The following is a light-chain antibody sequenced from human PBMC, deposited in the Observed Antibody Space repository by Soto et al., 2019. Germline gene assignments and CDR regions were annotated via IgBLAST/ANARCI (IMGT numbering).Light chain of an antibody. CDR2: EVS. CDR3: SSYTSSFYV. CDR1: SSDVGGYNY. V-gene: IGLV2-14*01. J-gene: IGLJ1*01. Sequence: QSALTQPRSVSGSPGQSITISCTGTSSDVGGYNYVSWYQQHPGKAPKLMIYEVSNRPSGVSNRFSGSKSGNTASLTISGLQSEDEADYYCSSYTSSFYVFGTGTKGTVL.